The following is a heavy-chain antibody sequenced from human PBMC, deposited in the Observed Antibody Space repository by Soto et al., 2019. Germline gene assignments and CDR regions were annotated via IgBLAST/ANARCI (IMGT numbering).Heavy chain of an antibody. J-gene: IGHJ4*02. D-gene: IGHD2-15*01. CDR1: ECSVRSFA. CDR3: AKEPSPYDIVAVSYFDY. V-gene: IGHV3-23*01. Sequence: GGVRRSCADPECSVRSFAMSWVRHAQRKGLEWVSAISGSGGSTYYADSVKGRFTISRDNSKNTLYLQMNSLRAEDTAVYYCAKEPSPYDIVAVSYFDYFCQGTLVPVSA. CDR2: ISGSGGST.